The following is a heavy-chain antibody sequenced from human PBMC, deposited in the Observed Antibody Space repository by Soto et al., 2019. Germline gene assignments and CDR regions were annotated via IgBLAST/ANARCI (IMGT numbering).Heavy chain of an antibody. V-gene: IGHV1-69*01. CDR3: ARGRRDYYDSSGYYQTDAFDI. J-gene: IGHJ3*02. CDR1: GGTFSSYA. CDR2: IIPIFGTA. D-gene: IGHD3-22*01. Sequence: QVQLVQSGAEVKKPGSSVKVSCKASGGTFSSYAISWVRQAPGQGLEWMGGIIPIFGTANYAQKFQGRVTITADESTSIAYMELSSLRSEDTAVYYCARGRRDYYDSSGYYQTDAFDIWGQGTMVTVSS.